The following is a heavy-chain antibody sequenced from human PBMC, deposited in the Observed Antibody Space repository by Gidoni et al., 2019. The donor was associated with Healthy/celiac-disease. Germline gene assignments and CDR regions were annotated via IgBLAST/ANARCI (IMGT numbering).Heavy chain of an antibody. CDR1: GGSLSSSSYY. J-gene: IGHJ6*02. Sequence: QLQLQESGPGLVKPSETLSLTCTVSGGSLSSSSYYWGWIRQPPGKGLEWIGSIYYSGSTYYNPSLKSRVTISVDTSKNQFSLKLSSVTAADTAVYYCARQGRQLEPFYYYYGMDVWGQGTTVTVSS. CDR3: ARQGRQLEPFYYYYGMDV. D-gene: IGHD6-13*01. CDR2: IYYSGST. V-gene: IGHV4-39*01.